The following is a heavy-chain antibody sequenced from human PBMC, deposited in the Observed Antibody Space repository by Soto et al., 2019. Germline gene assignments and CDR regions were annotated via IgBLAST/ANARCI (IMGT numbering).Heavy chain of an antibody. CDR2: ISYDGNNK. Sequence: LRLSCTGAGFNFSSYGIHWVRQAPGKGLEWVAVISYDGNNKYYAESVKGRRFTISRDNSKNTVYLQVNSLRVNDTAVYYCARDSRQWLVSDYWGQGTLVTVSS. J-gene: IGHJ4*02. V-gene: IGHV3-30*03. CDR1: GFNFSSYG. CDR3: ARDSRQWLVSDY. D-gene: IGHD6-19*01.